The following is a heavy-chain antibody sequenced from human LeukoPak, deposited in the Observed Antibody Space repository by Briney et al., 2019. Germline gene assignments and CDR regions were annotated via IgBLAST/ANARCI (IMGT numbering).Heavy chain of an antibody. V-gene: IGHV4-59*01. Sequence: SETLSLTCTVSGGSISSYYWSWVRQPPGKGLEWIGYIYYSGSTNYNPSLKSRVTISVDTSKNQFSLKLSSVTAADTAVYYCARGLRIYGGPYYFDYWGQGTLVTASS. D-gene: IGHD4-23*01. J-gene: IGHJ4*02. CDR1: GGSISSYY. CDR2: IYYSGST. CDR3: ARGLRIYGGPYYFDY.